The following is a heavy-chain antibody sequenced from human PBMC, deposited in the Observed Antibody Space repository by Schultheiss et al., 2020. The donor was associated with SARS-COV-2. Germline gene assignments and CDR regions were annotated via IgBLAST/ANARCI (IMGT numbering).Heavy chain of an antibody. CDR3: ATERTYYYDSSGYYGGMLRDI. V-gene: IGHV3-23*01. D-gene: IGHD3-22*01. CDR2: ISGSGGST. Sequence: GESLKISCAASGFTFSSYAMSWVRQAPGKGLEWVSAISGSGGSTYYADSVKGRFTISRDNSKNTLYLQMNSLRAEDTAVYYCATERTYYYDSSGYYGGMLRDIWGQGTMVTVSS. J-gene: IGHJ3*02. CDR1: GFTFSSYA.